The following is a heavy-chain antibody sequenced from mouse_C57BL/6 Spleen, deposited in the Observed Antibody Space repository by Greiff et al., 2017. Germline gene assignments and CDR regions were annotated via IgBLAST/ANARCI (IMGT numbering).Heavy chain of an antibody. J-gene: IGHJ2*01. CDR3: ARGEGGYFDY. CDR1: GYAFSSSW. CDR2: IYPGDGDT. Sequence: QVQLQQSGPELVKPGASVKISCKASGYAFSSSWMNWVKQRPGKCLEWIGRIYPGDGDTNYNGKFKGKATLTADKSSSPAYMQLSSLTSEDSAVYFCARGEGGYFDYWGQGTTRTVSS. V-gene: IGHV1-82*01.